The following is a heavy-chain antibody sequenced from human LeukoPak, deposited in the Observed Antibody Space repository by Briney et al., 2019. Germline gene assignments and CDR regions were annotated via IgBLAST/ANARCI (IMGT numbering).Heavy chain of an antibody. CDR2: VYTSGST. V-gene: IGHV4-61*02. D-gene: IGHD3-3*01. J-gene: IGHJ4*02. Sequence: SQTLSLTCTISGGLISSGRYYWSWIRQPAGKGLEWIGRVYTSGSTNYNPALRSRVTISLDTSKNQFSLKLSSVTAADTAVYFCARGGEYYDFNWGQGTLVTVSS. CDR3: ARGGEYYDFN. CDR1: GGLISSGRYY.